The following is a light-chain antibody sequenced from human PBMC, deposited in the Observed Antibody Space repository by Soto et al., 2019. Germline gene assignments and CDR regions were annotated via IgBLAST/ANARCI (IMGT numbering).Light chain of an antibody. V-gene: IGLV3-21*04. CDR3: QVWDSSSDHVV. Sequence: SYELTQPPSVSVAPGKTARVTCGGNKVGSKSVHWYQQKPGQAPVVVIYYDSDRPSGIPERFSGSNSGNTATLTISRVEAGDEADYYCQVWDSSSDHVVFGGGTKVTVL. CDR2: YDS. CDR1: KVGSKS. J-gene: IGLJ2*01.